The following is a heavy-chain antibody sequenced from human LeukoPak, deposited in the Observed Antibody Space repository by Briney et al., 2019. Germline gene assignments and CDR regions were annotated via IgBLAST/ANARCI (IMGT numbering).Heavy chain of an antibody. CDR2: ITSSGSTV. CDR3: GNGECPHRTGHNPWGYYLHN. V-gene: IGHV3-11*01. Sequence: GGSLRLSCAASGFSFRDYYMAWIRQAPGKGLEWISYITSSGSTVYYADSVKGRFTVSRDNGKDSLHLQMDSLRAEDTAVYYCGNGECPHRTGHNPWGYYLHNWGQGTLVTVSP. D-gene: IGHD1-14*01. J-gene: IGHJ4*02. CDR1: GFSFRDYY.